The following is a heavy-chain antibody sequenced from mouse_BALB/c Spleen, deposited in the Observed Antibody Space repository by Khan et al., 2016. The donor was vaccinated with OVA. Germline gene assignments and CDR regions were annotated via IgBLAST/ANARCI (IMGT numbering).Heavy chain of an antibody. CDR1: GYTFSSYW. CDR3: ARDRIDY. V-gene: IGHV1-7*01. CDR2: INPTSGYT. Sequence: QVQLKQSGAEQAKPGASVKMSCTTSGYTFSSYWMHWVNQTPGQGLEWLGDINPTSGYTEYNEKLKDMSTLSADKSSRTVYMQLTSLTSEDAAVYYCARDRIDYWGQGTTLTVSS. J-gene: IGHJ2*01.